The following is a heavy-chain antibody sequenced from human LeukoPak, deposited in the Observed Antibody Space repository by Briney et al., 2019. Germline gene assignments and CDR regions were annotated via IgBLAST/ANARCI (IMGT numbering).Heavy chain of an antibody. D-gene: IGHD3-9*01. CDR1: GYTFTSYG. Sequence: ASVKVSCKASGYTFTSYGTSWVRQAPGQGLEWMGWISAYNGNTNYAQKLQGRITMTKDTSTSTADMELRSLSFDDTAVYYCARDFDVLRYFDWLYPPGYWGQGPLVTVSS. V-gene: IGHV1-18*01. J-gene: IGHJ4*02. CDR2: ISAYNGNT. CDR3: ARDFDVLRYFDWLYPPGY.